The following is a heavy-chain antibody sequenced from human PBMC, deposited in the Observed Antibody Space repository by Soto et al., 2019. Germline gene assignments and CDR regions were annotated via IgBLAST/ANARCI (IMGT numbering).Heavy chain of an antibody. D-gene: IGHD2-2*01. CDR3: ARGSVIPAGMMYYFDY. Sequence: SETLSLTCTVSGGSISSGGYYWSWIRQHPGKGLEWIGYIYYSGSTYYNPSLKSRVTISVDTSKNQFSLKLSSVTAADTAVYYCARGSVIPAGMMYYFDYWGQGILVTVSS. V-gene: IGHV4-31*03. CDR2: IYYSGST. CDR1: GGSISSGGYY. J-gene: IGHJ4*02.